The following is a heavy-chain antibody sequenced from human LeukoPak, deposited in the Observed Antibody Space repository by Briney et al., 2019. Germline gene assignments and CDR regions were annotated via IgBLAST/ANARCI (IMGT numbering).Heavy chain of an antibody. CDR3: ATARDVLTTISVGGFDY. CDR1: GYTFTGFY. V-gene: IGHV1-2*02. Sequence: ASVKVSCKTSGYTFTGFYMHWVRQAPGQGLEWMGWINPYSGGTNYAQNFQGRATMTRDTSITTAYMELSRLRSDDTAVYYCATARDVLTTISVGGFDYWGQGTLVTVSS. J-gene: IGHJ4*02. CDR2: INPYSGGT. D-gene: IGHD3-3*01.